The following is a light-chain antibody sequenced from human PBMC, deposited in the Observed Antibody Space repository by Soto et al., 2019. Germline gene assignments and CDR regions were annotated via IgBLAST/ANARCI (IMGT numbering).Light chain of an antibody. V-gene: IGLV2-23*01. Sequence: QSALTQPASVSGSPGQSITISCTGTSSDVGSYNLVSWYQQHPGKAPKLMIYEGSKRPSGVSNRFSGSKSGNTASLTISGLQAEDEADYYCCSYAGSSTFYVFGTGNMVTVL. CDR3: CSYAGSSTFYV. J-gene: IGLJ1*01. CDR1: SSDVGSYNL. CDR2: EGS.